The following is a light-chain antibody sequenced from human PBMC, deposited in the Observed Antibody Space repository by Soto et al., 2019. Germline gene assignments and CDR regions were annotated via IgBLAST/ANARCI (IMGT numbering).Light chain of an antibody. CDR3: QQYGGSPPYT. CDR1: QSVSSIY. V-gene: IGKV3-20*01. Sequence: EIVLTQSPGTLSLSPGERATLSCRASQSVSSIYLAWYQQKPGQAPRLLIYRASSRATGIPDRFTGSGAGTVFTLTISRLEPEGFAVYYCQQYGGSPPYTFGQGTKLEIK. CDR2: RAS. J-gene: IGKJ2*01.